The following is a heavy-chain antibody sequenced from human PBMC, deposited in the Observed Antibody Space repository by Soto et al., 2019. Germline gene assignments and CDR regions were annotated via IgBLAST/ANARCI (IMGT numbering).Heavy chain of an antibody. J-gene: IGHJ4*02. CDR3: ARPGNYGSGSYLYYLDY. D-gene: IGHD3-10*01. Sequence: SETLSLTCTVSGGSISSSSYYWGWIRQPPGKGLEWIGSIYYSGTTYYNPSLKSRVTISVDTSKNQFSLKLSSVTAADTAVYYCARPGNYGSGSYLYYLDYWGQGTLVTVS. CDR1: GGSISSSSYY. V-gene: IGHV4-39*01. CDR2: IYYSGTT.